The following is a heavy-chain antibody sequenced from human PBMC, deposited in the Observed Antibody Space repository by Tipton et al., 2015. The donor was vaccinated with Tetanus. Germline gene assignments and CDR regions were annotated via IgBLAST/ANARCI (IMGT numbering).Heavy chain of an antibody. J-gene: IGHJ4*02. CDR3: ARVVRGSGSRIRAVGL. Sequence: QSGPEVKKPGASVKISCKTSGYPFFSYTLHWVRQAPGQSLEWMGCVNGDNGITKYSQKFQGRVTITRDTSASTGYMTLSSLRSEDTAVYYCARVVRGSGSRIRAVGLWGQGTLVIVSS. D-gene: IGHD3-10*01. V-gene: IGHV1-3*01. CDR2: VNGDNGIT. CDR1: GYPFFSYT.